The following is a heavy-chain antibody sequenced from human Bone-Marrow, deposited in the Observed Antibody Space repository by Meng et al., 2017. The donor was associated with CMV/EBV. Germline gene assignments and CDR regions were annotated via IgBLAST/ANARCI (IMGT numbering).Heavy chain of an antibody. V-gene: IGHV1-18*01. J-gene: IGHJ6*02. CDR3: ARDRSLSATTTFYYFYGLDV. CDR1: GYTFTSYG. D-gene: IGHD1-26*01. CDR2: ISTYNGNT. Sequence: ASVKVSCKASGYTFTSYGISWVRQAPGQGLEWMGWISTYNGNTNYAQKVQGRVTMITATSTSTVYMELRSLRSDDTAVYYCARDRSLSATTTFYYFYGLDVWGQGTTVTVSS.